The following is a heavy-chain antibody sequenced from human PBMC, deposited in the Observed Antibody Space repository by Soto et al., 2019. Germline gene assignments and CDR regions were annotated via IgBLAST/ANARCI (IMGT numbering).Heavy chain of an antibody. V-gene: IGHV3-30*04. CDR2: LSRDGSVQ. J-gene: IGHJ4*02. Sequence: GGSLRLSCAGSGFTFSRYALHWVCLAPGKAMEWVAALSRDGSVQYWLDSVRGRFTISRDNSNNTLYLHMNSLRPEDTGAYYCVRSRSGAVADSFDYWGQGTQVTVSS. CDR1: GFTFSRYA. CDR3: VRSRSGAVADSFDY. D-gene: IGHD3-10*01.